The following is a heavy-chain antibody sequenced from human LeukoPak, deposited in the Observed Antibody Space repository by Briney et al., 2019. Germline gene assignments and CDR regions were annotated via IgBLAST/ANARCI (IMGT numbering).Heavy chain of an antibody. CDR2: ISYDGSNK. CDR3: ARDPSGLEPLDY. V-gene: IGHV3-30-3*01. D-gene: IGHD1-14*01. CDR1: GFTFSSYA. Sequence: GGSLRLSCAASGFTFSSYAMHWVRQAPGKGLEWVAVISYDGSNKYYADSVKGRFNISRDNSKNTLYLQMNSLRAEDTAVYYCARDPSGLEPLDYWGQGTLVTVSS. J-gene: IGHJ4*02.